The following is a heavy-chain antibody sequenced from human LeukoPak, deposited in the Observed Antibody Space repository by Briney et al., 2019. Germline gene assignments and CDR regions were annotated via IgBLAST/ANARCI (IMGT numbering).Heavy chain of an antibody. Sequence: ASVRVSCNASGYTFTNYGINWVRQAPGQRPEWMGWFSTCNGDTKYAQKLKGRVTLTADTLTSTAYMELRTLISDNTATYYCAIGQGVITWGGADVYDVWGQGTTVIVSS. CDR3: AIGQGVITWGGADVYDV. CDR2: FSTCNGDT. V-gene: IGHV1-18*01. D-gene: IGHD3-16*01. CDR1: GYTFTNYG. J-gene: IGHJ3*01.